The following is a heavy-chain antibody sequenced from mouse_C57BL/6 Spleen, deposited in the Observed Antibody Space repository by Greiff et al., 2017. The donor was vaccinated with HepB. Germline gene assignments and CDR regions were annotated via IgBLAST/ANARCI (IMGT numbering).Heavy chain of an antibody. CDR1: GYTFTSYW. V-gene: IGHV1-55*01. Sequence: VQLQQSGAELVKPGASVKMSCKASGYTFTSYWITWVKQRPGQGLEWIGDIYPGSGSTNYNEKFKSKATLTVDTSSSTAYMQLSSLTSEDSAVYYCAIRDYDYGYWYFDVWGTGTTVTVSS. CDR2: IYPGSGST. J-gene: IGHJ1*03. CDR3: AIRDYDYGYWYFDV. D-gene: IGHD2-4*01.